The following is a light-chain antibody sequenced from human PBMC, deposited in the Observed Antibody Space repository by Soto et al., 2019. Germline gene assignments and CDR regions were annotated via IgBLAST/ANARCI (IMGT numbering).Light chain of an antibody. Sequence: QSVLPQPPSASGTPGQKVTISCSGSSSNIGSNSVNWYQQLPGTAPKLLIFNNNQRPSGVSDRFSGSKSRTSASLDISGLQSEDEADYYCATGDDSLNGLVFGGGTELTVL. V-gene: IGLV1-44*01. J-gene: IGLJ3*02. CDR2: NNN. CDR3: ATGDDSLNGLV. CDR1: SSNIGSNS.